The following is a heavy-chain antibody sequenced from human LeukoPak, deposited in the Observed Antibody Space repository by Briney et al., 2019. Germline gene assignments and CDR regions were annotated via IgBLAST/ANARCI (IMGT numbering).Heavy chain of an antibody. J-gene: IGHJ4*02. CDR1: GFSFSDYY. V-gene: IGHV3-11*06. CDR2: ISRSSSKI. D-gene: IGHD2-2*01. CDR3: ARESAPAPAPTDY. Sequence: PGGSLRLSCAASGFSFSDYYMSWFRQAPGKGLEWVSYISRSSSKIRYADSVKGRFTVSRDNAKNSLYLQMNSLRAEDTAVYYCARESAPAPAPTDYWGQGTLVTVSS.